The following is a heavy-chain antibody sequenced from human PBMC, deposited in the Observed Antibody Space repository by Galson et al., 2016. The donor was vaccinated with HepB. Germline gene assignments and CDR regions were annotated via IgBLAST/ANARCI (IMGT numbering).Heavy chain of an antibody. Sequence: SVKVSCKASGCTFSSYAFSWVRQAPGQGLEWMGGIIPVSGTAKYTQRFQGRVTITADESTNTAYMNLTSLKSEDSAVYYCAGGRSGWKVHYFNMDFWGQGTTVTVSS. CDR3: AGGRSGWKVHYFNMDF. V-gene: IGHV1-69*13. CDR1: GCTFSSYA. D-gene: IGHD6-19*01. CDR2: IIPVSGTA. J-gene: IGHJ6*02.